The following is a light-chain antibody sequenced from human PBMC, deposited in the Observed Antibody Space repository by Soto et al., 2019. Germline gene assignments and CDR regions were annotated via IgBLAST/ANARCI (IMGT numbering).Light chain of an antibody. V-gene: IGLV2-14*03. CDR2: DVS. Sequence: QSALTQPASVSGSPGQSITISCTGTISDVGGYNFVSWYQQYPGKAPKLMICDVSNRPSGVSNSFSGSKSGNTASLTISGRQAEDEADYYCSSFTGSNYVFGTGTQLTVL. J-gene: IGLJ1*01. CDR1: ISDVGGYNF. CDR3: SSFTGSNYV.